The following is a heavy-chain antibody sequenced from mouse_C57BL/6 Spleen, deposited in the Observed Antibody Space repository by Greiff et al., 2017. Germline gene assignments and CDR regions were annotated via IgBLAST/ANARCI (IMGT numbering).Heavy chain of an antibody. D-gene: IGHD2-3*01. CDR2: ISYDGSN. CDR1: GYSITSGYY. Sequence: EVQLQQSGPGLVKPSQSLSLTCSVTGYSITSGYYWNWIRQFPGNKLEWMGYISYDGSNNYNPSLKNRISITRDTSKNQFFLKLNSVTTEDTATYYCARAYGYYEDYWGQGTTLTVSS. CDR3: ARAYGYYEDY. J-gene: IGHJ2*01. V-gene: IGHV3-6*01.